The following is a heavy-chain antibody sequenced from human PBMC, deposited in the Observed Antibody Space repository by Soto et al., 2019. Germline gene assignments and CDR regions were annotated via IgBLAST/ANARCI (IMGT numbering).Heavy chain of an antibody. CDR2: MCSSGIT. V-gene: IGHV4-39*01. CDR3: ARHRRETGTYAQALDY. D-gene: IGHD1-1*01. CDR1: GGAISISDYY. Sequence: DTVYLNSIDLGGAISISDYYCFCVCQPPWKGLAWIGSMCSSGITYLNPSLKSRVTVSVDTSKNQFPLRLSSVTAADTAVYYCARHRRETGTYAQALDYWGQGIVVIVT. J-gene: IGHJ4*02.